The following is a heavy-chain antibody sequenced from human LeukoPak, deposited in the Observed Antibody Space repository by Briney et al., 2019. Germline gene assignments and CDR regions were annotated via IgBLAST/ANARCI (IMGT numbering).Heavy chain of an antibody. CDR3: AKSFRGSYYDGMDV. V-gene: IGHV3-23*01. J-gene: IGHJ6*02. Sequence: QAGGSLRLSCAASGFTFSSYAMSWVRQAPGKGLEWVSVISGSGGYTYYADSVKGRFTISRDNSKNTLYLQMNSLRAEDTAVYYCAKSFRGSYYDGMDVWGQGTTVTVSS. D-gene: IGHD1-26*01. CDR2: ISGSGGYT. CDR1: GFTFSSYA.